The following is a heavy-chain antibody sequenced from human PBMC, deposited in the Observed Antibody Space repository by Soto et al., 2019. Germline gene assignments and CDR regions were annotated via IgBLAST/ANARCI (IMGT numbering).Heavy chain of an antibody. J-gene: IGHJ3*02. Sequence: QLQLQESGPGLVKPSETLSLTCSVSGGCISSGSHYWVWIRQPPGKGLECIGRIYHNGDTHYNPTLTSRVTISVDTSKNQFSMKLNSVTAADTAVNYCASHESVVVVTAARALDIWGQGTMVIVSS. D-gene: IGHD2-15*01. CDR1: GGCISSGSHY. CDR3: ASHESVVVVTAARALDI. CDR2: IYHNGDT. V-gene: IGHV4-39*01.